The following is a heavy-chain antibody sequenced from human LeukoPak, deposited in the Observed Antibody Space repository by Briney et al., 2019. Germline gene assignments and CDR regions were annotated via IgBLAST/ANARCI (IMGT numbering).Heavy chain of an antibody. Sequence: ASVKVSCKASGYTFTSYYMHWVRQAPGQGLKWMGIINPSGGSTSYAQKFQGRVTMTRDTSTSTVYMELSSLRSEDTAVYYCARDYTRITMVRGVLDYWGQGTLVTVSS. CDR3: ARDYTRITMVRGVLDY. J-gene: IGHJ4*02. D-gene: IGHD3-10*01. CDR1: GYTFTSYY. CDR2: INPSGGST. V-gene: IGHV1-46*01.